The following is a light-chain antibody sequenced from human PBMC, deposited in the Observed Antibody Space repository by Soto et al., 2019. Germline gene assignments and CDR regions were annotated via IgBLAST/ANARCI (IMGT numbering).Light chain of an antibody. CDR3: SSYTSSSTLV. J-gene: IGLJ1*01. CDR2: EVS. CDR1: SSDVGGYNY. Sequence: QSALTQPACVSGSPGQSTTISSTGTSSDVGGYNYVSWYQQHPGKAPKLMIYEVSNRPSGVSNRFSGSKSGNTASLTISGLQAEDEADYYCSSYTSSSTLVFGTGTQLTVL. V-gene: IGLV2-14*01.